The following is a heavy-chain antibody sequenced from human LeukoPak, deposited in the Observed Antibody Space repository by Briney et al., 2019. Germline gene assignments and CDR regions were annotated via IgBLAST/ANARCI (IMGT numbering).Heavy chain of an antibody. V-gene: IGHV1-2*02. Sequence: ASVKVSCKASGYTFTGYYMHWVRQAPGQGLEWMGWINPNSGGTNYAQKFQGRVTMTRDTSISTAYMELSRLRSDDTAVYYCARPPPYYYDSSGHANWGQGTLVTVSS. D-gene: IGHD3-22*01. J-gene: IGHJ4*02. CDR2: INPNSGGT. CDR1: GYTFTGYY. CDR3: ARPPPYYYDSSGHAN.